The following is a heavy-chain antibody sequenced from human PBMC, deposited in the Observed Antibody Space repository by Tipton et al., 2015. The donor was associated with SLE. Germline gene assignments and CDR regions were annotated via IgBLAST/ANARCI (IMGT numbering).Heavy chain of an antibody. V-gene: IGHV4-38-2*01. CDR3: ARQGSGGWWDY. Sequence: TLSLTCAVSGYSISSGYYWGGIRQPPGKGLGWVGSIYYSGSTYYNPSLKSRVTISVGTSKNQFSLKMRSVTAADPAVYYCARQGSGGWWDYWGQGTLVTDSS. D-gene: IGHD2-15*01. CDR1: GYSISSGYY. CDR2: IYYSGST. J-gene: IGHJ4*02.